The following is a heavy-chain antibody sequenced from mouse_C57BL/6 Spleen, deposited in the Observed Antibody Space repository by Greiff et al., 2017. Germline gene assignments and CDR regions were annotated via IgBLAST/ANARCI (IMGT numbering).Heavy chain of an antibody. D-gene: IGHD2-4*01. J-gene: IGHJ3*01. CDR1: GFTFSSYA. Sequence: EVMLVESGGGLVKPGGSLKLSCAASGFTFSSYAMSWVRQTPVKRLEWVATISDGGSYTNYPDNVKGRFTISRDNAKNTLHLQMSHLKSEDTAMYYCARSTMNTTGAWFAYWGQGTLVTVSA. V-gene: IGHV5-4*03. CDR2: ISDGGSYT. CDR3: ARSTMNTTGAWFAY.